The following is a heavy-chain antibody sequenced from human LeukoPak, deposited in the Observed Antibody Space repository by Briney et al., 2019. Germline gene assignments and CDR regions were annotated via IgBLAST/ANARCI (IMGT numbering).Heavy chain of an antibody. V-gene: IGHV4-30-2*01. CDR2: IYHSGST. Sequence: PSETLSLTCAVSGGSISSGGYSWSWIRQPPGKGLEWIGYIYHSGSTYYNPSLKSRVTISVDRSKNQFSLKLSSVTAADTAVYYCARLDGSGWTARYWGQGTLVTVSS. J-gene: IGHJ4*02. D-gene: IGHD6-19*01. CDR3: ARLDGSGWTARY. CDR1: GGSISSGGYS.